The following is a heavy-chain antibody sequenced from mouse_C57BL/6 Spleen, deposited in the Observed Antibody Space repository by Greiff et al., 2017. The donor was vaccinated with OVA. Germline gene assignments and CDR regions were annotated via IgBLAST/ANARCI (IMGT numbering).Heavy chain of an antibody. V-gene: IGHV14-3*01. J-gene: IGHJ3*01. CDR1: GFNIKNTY. CDR3: AMIYYDFLAWFAY. Sequence: VQLQQSVAELVRPGASVKLSCTASGFNIKNTYMHWVKQRPEQGLEWIGRIDPANGNPKYAPKFQGKATITADTSSNTAYLQLSSLTSEDTASYYCAMIYYDFLAWFAYWGQGTLVTVSA. CDR2: IDPANGNP. D-gene: IGHD2-4*01.